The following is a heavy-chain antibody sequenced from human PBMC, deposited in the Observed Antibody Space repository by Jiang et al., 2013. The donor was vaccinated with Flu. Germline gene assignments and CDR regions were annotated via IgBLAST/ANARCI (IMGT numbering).Heavy chain of an antibody. Sequence: VQLVESGGALVQPGGSLRLSCAASGFTFSSYWMSWVRQAPGQGLEWVANIRQDGSEKFYVDSVKGRFTISRDNAKNSLYLQMNSLRAEDTAVYYCARDILYCPNGVCYHDHYGMDVWGPRGPRVIVSS. J-gene: IGHJ6*01. D-gene: IGHD2-8*01. CDR3: ARDILYCPNGVCYHDHYGMDV. V-gene: IGHV3-7*03. CDR1: GFTFSSYW. CDR2: IRQDGSEK.